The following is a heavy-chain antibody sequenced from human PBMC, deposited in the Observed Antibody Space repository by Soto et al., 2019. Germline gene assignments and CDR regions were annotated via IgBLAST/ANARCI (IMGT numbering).Heavy chain of an antibody. V-gene: IGHV3-9*01. CDR2: ISWNSGSI. J-gene: IGHJ3*02. CDR3: ATDTRWFGHSDAFDI. Sequence: GGSLRLSCAASGFTFDDYAMHWVRQAPGKGLEWVSGISWNSGSIGYADSVKGRFTISRDNAKNSLYLQMNSMRTAYTVLYYCATDTRWFGHSDAFDIGGKGTMLTVSS. CDR1: GFTFDDYA. D-gene: IGHD3-10*01.